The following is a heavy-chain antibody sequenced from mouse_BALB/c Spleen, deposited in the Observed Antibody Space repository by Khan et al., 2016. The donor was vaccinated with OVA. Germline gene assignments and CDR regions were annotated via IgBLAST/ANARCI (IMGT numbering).Heavy chain of an antibody. Sequence: QVQLQQSGAELVRPGSSVNLSCKASGYSFTDYYINWVKQRTGQGLEWIGEIYPGSGNSYFNEKFKGKATLTADKSSSTAYMQLSSLTSEDSAVYFCARGDYGLYYFDYWGQGTTLTVSS. V-gene: IGHV1-77*01. CDR2: IYPGSGNS. CDR3: ARGDYGLYYFDY. J-gene: IGHJ2*01. D-gene: IGHD1-2*01. CDR1: GYSFTDYY.